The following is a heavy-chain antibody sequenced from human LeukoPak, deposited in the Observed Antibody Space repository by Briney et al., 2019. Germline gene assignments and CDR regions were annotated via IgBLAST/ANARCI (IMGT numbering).Heavy chain of an antibody. CDR1: GYTFTGYY. V-gene: IGHV1-2*02. J-gene: IGHJ4*02. D-gene: IGHD3-9*01. CDR3: ARDPPSYYDILTGSFE. CDR2: INPNSGGT. Sequence: ASVKVSCKASGYTFTGYYMHWVRQAPGQGLEWMGWINPNSGGTNYAQKFQGRVTMTRDTSISTAYMELSSLRSEDTAVYYCARDPPSYYDILTGSFEWGQGTLVTVSS.